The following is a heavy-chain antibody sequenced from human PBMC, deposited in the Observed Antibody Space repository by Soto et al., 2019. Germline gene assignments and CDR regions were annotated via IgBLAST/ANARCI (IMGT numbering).Heavy chain of an antibody. CDR1: GGSISSSSYY. V-gene: IGHV4-39*01. Sequence: SETLSLTCTVSGGSISSSSYYWGWIRQPPGKGLEWIGSIYYSGSTYYNPSLKSQVTISVDTSKNQFSLKLSSVTAADTAVYYCARRSAITGTDYWGQGTLVTVSS. CDR2: IYYSGST. D-gene: IGHD1-20*01. J-gene: IGHJ4*02. CDR3: ARRSAITGTDY.